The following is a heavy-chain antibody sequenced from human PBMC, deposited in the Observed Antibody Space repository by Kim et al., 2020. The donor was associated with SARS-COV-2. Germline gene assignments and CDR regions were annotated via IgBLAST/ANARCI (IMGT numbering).Heavy chain of an antibody. V-gene: IGHV3-33*01. Sequence: GGSLRLSCAASGFTFSSYGMHWVRQAPGKGLEWVAVIWYDGSNKYYADSVKGRFTISRDNSKNTLYLQMNSLRAEDTAVYYCARKPLYGDHGFHFDYWGQGTLVTVSS. CDR1: GFTFSSYG. CDR3: ARKPLYGDHGFHFDY. D-gene: IGHD4-17*01. CDR2: IWYDGSNK. J-gene: IGHJ4*02.